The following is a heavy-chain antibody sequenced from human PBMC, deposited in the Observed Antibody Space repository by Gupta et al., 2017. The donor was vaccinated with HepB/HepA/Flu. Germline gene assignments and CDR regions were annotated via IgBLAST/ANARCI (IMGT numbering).Heavy chain of an antibody. CDR1: GFTFRNFA. CDR3: AKGGGWLYYFDY. V-gene: IGHV3-23*01. J-gene: IGHJ4*02. Sequence: EVQRLEFGGGLVQPGGSRRRSCAASGFTFRNFAMYWVRQAPGKGLEWVSAISASGDRTYYADSVKGRFTISRDNSRKTLYLEVNNLRAEDTAVFYCAKGGGWLYYFDYWGQGTLVTGAS. D-gene: IGHD6-19*01. CDR2: ISASGDRT.